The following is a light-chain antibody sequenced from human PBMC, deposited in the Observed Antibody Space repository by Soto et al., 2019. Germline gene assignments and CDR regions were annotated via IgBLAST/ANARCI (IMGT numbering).Light chain of an antibody. V-gene: IGLV2-8*01. CDR2: EVS. CDR1: STDVGGYNY. CDR3: CSYAGSYDYV. Sequence: QSALTQPPSAAGSPGQSVTISCTGTSTDVGGYNYVSWYQQYPGKAPKLMIYEVSKRPSGVPDRFSGSKSGNTASLTISGLQADDEATFYCCSYAGSYDYVFGTGTKLTVL. J-gene: IGLJ1*01.